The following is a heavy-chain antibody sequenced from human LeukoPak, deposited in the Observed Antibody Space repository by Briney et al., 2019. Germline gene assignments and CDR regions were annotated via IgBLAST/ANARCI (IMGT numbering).Heavy chain of an antibody. D-gene: IGHD6-6*01. J-gene: IGHJ6*03. CDR2: IYHSGST. V-gene: IGHV4-30-2*01. Sequence: PSQTLSLTCTVSGGSISSGGYYWSWIRQPPGKGLEWIGYIYHSGSTYYNPSLKSRVTISVDRSKNQFSLKLSSVTAADTAVYYCARSEKERDLERGIAARAYYYYYMDVWGKGTTVTVSS. CDR1: GGSISSGGYY. CDR3: ARSEKERDLERGIAARAYYYYYMDV.